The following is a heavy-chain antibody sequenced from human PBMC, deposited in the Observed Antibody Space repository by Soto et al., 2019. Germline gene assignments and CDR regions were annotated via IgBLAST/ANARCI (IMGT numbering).Heavy chain of an antibody. D-gene: IGHD4-4*01. CDR3: ARGDDYNDGVYASDI. Sequence: EVQMVESGGGLVQPGRSLRLSCAASGFIFSDHYMDWVRQAPGKGLEWVGRIRDKANSYTTEYAASVKGRFTISRDDSKNSLYLQMHSLKIEDTAVYYCARGDDYNDGVYASDIWGQGTMVTVSS. V-gene: IGHV3-72*01. J-gene: IGHJ3*02. CDR2: IRDKANSYTT. CDR1: GFIFSDHY.